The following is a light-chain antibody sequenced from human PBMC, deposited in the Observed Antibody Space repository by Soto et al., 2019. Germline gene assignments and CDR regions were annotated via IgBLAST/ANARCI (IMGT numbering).Light chain of an antibody. V-gene: IGLV4-69*01. Sequence: QAVVTQSPSASASLGASVKLTCTLSSGHSSYAIAWHQQQPEQGPRYLMKLNSDGSHSKGDGIPDRFSGSSSGAERYLTIASLQSEDEADYYCQTWGTGIHYVFGTGTKLTVL. CDR3: QTWGTGIHYV. J-gene: IGLJ1*01. CDR2: LNSDGSH. CDR1: SGHSSYA.